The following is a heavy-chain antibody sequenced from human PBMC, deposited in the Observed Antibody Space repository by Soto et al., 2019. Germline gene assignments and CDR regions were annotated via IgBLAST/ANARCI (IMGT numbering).Heavy chain of an antibody. J-gene: IGHJ5*02. Sequence: QVQLVQSGAEVKKPGSSVKVSCKASGGTFSSYTISWVRQAPGQGLEWMGRIIPILGIANYAQKFQGRVTITADKSTSTAYMELSSLRPEDTAVYYCAREGIAAATAWFDPWGQGTLVTVSS. CDR1: GGTFSSYT. CDR3: AREGIAAATAWFDP. CDR2: IIPILGIA. V-gene: IGHV1-69*08. D-gene: IGHD6-13*01.